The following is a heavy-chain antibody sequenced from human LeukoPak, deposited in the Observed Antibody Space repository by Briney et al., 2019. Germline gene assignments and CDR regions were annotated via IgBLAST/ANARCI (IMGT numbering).Heavy chain of an antibody. CDR3: ARDRYDSSGYLHDY. D-gene: IGHD3-22*01. J-gene: IGHJ4*02. CDR2: INSDGSGT. CDR1: GFTFSSYW. V-gene: IGHV3-74*01. Sequence: GGSLRLSCAASGFTFSSYWMHWVRQAPGKGLVWVSRINSDGSGTSYADSVKGRFTISRDNAKNTLYLQMNSLRAEDTAVYYCARDRYDSSGYLHDYWGQGTLVTVSS.